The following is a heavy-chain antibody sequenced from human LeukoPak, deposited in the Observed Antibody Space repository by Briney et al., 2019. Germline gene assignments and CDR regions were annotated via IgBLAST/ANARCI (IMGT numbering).Heavy chain of an antibody. CDR2: IYYSGST. CDR3: ARLTGYDSSGLYYYYMDV. D-gene: IGHD3-22*01. V-gene: IGHV4-59*08. J-gene: IGHJ6*03. Sequence: SETLSLTCTVSGGSISSYYWSWIRQPPGKGLEWIGYIYYSGSTNYNPSLKSRVTISVDTSKNQFSLKLSSVTAAETAVYYCARLTGYDSSGLYYYYMDVWGKGTTVTVSS. CDR1: GGSISSYY.